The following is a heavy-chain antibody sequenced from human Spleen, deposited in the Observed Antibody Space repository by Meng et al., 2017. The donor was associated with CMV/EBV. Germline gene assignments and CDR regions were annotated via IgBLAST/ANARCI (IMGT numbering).Heavy chain of an antibody. CDR2: INQDGSER. CDR3: ARGWHYLVTIFGVVRGDY. J-gene: IGHJ4*02. V-gene: IGHV3-7*01. D-gene: IGHD3-3*01. Sequence: GESLKISCAASGFTFSTYWMSWVRQDPGKGLEWVANINQDGSERNYVDSVKGRFTISRDNAKNTLFLQLNSLRADDTAVYYCARGWHYLVTIFGVVRGDYWGQGTLVTVSS. CDR1: GFTFSTYW.